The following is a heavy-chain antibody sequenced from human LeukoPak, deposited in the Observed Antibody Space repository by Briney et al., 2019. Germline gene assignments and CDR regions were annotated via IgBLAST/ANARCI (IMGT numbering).Heavy chain of an antibody. Sequence: GASVKVSCKASGYTFNDYYMHWVRQAPGQGLEWMGWINPNSGGTNYAQKFQGRVTMTRDTSISTAYMELSSLRSEDTAVYYCATESYSGSYLYAFDIWGQGTMVTVSS. CDR3: ATESYSGSYLYAFDI. V-gene: IGHV1-2*02. CDR2: INPNSGGT. J-gene: IGHJ3*02. D-gene: IGHD1-26*01. CDR1: GYTFNDYY.